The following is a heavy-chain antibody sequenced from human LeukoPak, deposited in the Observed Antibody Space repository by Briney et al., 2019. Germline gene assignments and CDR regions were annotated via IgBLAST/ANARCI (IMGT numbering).Heavy chain of an antibody. CDR3: ARDTYGSGSYYYDY. D-gene: IGHD3-10*01. V-gene: IGHV3-48*04. Sequence: GGSLRLSCAASGFTFSSYSMNWVRQAPGKGLEWVSYISSSSSTIYYADSVKGRFTISRDNAKNSLYLQMNSLRAEDTAVYYGARDTYGSGSYYYDYWGQETLVTVSS. CDR1: GFTFSSYS. CDR2: ISSSSSTI. J-gene: IGHJ4*02.